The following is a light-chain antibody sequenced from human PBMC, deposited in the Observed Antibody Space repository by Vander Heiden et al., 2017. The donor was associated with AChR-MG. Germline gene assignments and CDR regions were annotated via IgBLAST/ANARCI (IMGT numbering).Light chain of an antibody. Sequence: DSVMTQSPLSLPVTPGEPASISCRSSQSLLHSNGYNYLDWYLQKPGQSPQLLIYLGSNRASGVPDRFSGSGSGTDFTLKISRVEAEDVGVYYCMQARQTPQNTFGQGTKLEIK. CDR3: MQARQTPQNT. V-gene: IGKV2-28*01. CDR1: QSLLHSNGYNY. CDR2: LGS. J-gene: IGKJ2*01.